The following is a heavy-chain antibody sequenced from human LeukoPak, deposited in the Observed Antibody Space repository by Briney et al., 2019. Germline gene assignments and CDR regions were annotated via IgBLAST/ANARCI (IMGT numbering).Heavy chain of an antibody. V-gene: IGHV1-69*13. CDR1: GGTFSSYA. J-gene: IGHJ6*03. CDR2: IIPIFGTA. CDR3: ASGGYSYDHYYYYYMDV. Sequence: GASVKVSCKASGGTFSSYAISWVRQAPGQGLEWMRGIIPIFGTANYAQKFQGRVTITADESTSTAYMELSSLRSEDTAVYYCASGGYSYDHYYYYYMDVWGKGTTVTVSS. D-gene: IGHD5-18*01.